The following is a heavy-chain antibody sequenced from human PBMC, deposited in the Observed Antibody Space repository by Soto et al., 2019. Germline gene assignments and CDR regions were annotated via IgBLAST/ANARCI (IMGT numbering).Heavy chain of an antibody. J-gene: IGHJ5*02. CDR3: ARDRSTIAAAGTISWFDP. D-gene: IGHD6-13*01. CDR2: IYNSGGS. CDR1: GASIISGDYY. Sequence: SETLSLTCSVSGASIISGDYYWSCIRQAPGKGLEWIGNIYNSGGSYYNPSLKGRLTISVDTSKNQFSLKLSSVTAADTAVYYCARDRSTIAAAGTISWFDPWGQGTLVTVSS. V-gene: IGHV4-30-4*01.